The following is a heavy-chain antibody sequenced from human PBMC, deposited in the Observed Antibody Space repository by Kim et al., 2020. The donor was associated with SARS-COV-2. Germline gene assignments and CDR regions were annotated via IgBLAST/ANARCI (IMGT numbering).Heavy chain of an antibody. J-gene: IGHJ4*02. V-gene: IGHV3-48*03. D-gene: IGHD3-10*01. Sequence: SVKGRFTTSRDNAKNSLYLQMNSLRAEDTAVYYCARRGYDYASGNYYFDYWGQGTLVIVSS. CDR3: ARRGYDYASGNYYFDY.